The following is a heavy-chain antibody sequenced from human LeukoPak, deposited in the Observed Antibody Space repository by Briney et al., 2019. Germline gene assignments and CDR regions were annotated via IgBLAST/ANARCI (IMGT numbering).Heavy chain of an antibody. J-gene: IGHJ3*02. V-gene: IGHV1-2*02. D-gene: IGHD6-6*01. Sequence: ASVKVSCKASGYTFTGYYMHWVRQAPGQGLEWMGWINPNSGGTNYAQTFQGRVTMTRDTSISTAYMELSRLRSDDTAVYYCARGEYSSPRSAFDIWGQGTMVIVSS. CDR1: GYTFTGYY. CDR2: INPNSGGT. CDR3: ARGEYSSPRSAFDI.